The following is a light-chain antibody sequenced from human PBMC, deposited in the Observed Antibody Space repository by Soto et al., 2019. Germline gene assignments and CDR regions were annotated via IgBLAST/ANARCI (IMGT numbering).Light chain of an antibody. V-gene: IGLV2-14*01. J-gene: IGLJ2*01. CDR3: SSYTSSSTVV. CDR2: DVS. Sequence: QSALTQPASVSGSPGQSITLSCTGTSSDVGGYNYVSWYQQHPGKAPKLMIYDVSNRPSGVSNRFSGSKSGNTASLTISGLQAEDEADYYCSSYTSSSTVVFGGGTNLTVL. CDR1: SSDVGGYNY.